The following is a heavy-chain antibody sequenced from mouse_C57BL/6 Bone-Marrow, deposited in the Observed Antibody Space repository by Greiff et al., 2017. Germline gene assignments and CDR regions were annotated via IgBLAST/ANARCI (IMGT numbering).Heavy chain of an antibody. CDR2: ISSGGSYT. J-gene: IGHJ4*01. Sequence: EVMLVESGGDLVKPGGSLKLSCAASGFTFSSYGMSWVRQTPDKRLEWVATISSGGSYTYYPDSVKGRFTISRDNAKNTLYLQMSSLTSEDTAIYYCARHGELRRGIYYAMDYWGQGTSVTVSS. V-gene: IGHV5-6*01. CDR3: ARHGELRRGIYYAMDY. D-gene: IGHD2-12*01. CDR1: GFTFSSYG.